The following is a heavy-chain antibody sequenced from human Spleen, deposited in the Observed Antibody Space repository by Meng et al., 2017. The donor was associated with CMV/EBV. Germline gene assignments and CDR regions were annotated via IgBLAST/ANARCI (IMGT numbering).Heavy chain of an antibody. J-gene: IGHJ6*02. CDR3: ARDLIYYDSSGYYQTTPYGMDV. D-gene: IGHD3-22*01. Sequence: SETLSLTCTVSGGSIGSYYWSWIRQPPGKGLEWIGYIYYSGSTNYNPSLKSRVTISVDTSKNQFSLKLSSVTAADTAVYYCARDLIYYDSSGYYQTTPYGMDVWGQGTTVTVS. CDR1: GGSIGSYY. V-gene: IGHV4-59*01. CDR2: IYYSGST.